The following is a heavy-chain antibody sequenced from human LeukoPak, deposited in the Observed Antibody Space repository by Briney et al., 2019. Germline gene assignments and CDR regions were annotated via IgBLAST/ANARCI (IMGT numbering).Heavy chain of an antibody. J-gene: IGHJ4*02. V-gene: IGHV4-31*03. CDR2: IYYSGST. CDR3: VSTDYSYGMESDY. Sequence: SQTLSLTCTVSGGSISSGGYYWSWIRQHPGKGLEWIGYIYYSGSTYYNPSLKSRVTISVDTSKNQSSLKLSSVTAADTAVYYCVSTDYSYGMESDYWGQGTLVTVSS. CDR1: GGSISSGGYY. D-gene: IGHD5-18*01.